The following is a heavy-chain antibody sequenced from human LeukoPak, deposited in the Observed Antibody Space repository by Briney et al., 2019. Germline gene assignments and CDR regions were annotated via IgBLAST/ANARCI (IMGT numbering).Heavy chain of an antibody. CDR3: ARDLRRIAASRGIYYYYYMDV. CDR1: GYTFTSYG. V-gene: IGHV1-18*01. J-gene: IGHJ6*03. D-gene: IGHD6-13*01. Sequence: ASVKVSCKASGYTFTSYGISWVRQAPGQGLEWMGWISAYNGNTNYAQKLQGRVTMTTDTSTSTAYMDLRSLRSDDTAVYYCARDLRRIAASRGIYYYYYMDVWGKGTKVTVSS. CDR2: ISAYNGNT.